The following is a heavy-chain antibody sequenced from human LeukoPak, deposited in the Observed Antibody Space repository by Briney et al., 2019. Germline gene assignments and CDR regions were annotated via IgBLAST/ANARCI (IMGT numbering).Heavy chain of an antibody. Sequence: ASVTVSCTASGGTFNIYAISWVRQAPGQGLEWMGGIIPLFGTANYAQKFQGRVTITADKSTNTAYMELSSLRSEDTAVYYCARDAVENWSGYYSTDAFDIWGQGTMVTVSS. CDR1: GGTFNIYA. CDR3: ARDAVENWSGYYSTDAFDI. CDR2: IIPLFGTA. D-gene: IGHD3-3*01. V-gene: IGHV1-69*06. J-gene: IGHJ3*02.